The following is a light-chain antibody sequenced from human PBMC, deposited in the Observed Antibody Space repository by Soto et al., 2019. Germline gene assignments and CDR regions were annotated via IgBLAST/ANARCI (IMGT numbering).Light chain of an antibody. Sequence: DILMTQSPSSLSASVGDRVTIACRASQDIRTSLNWYQHKPGKAPKLLIYGVTKLQTGVPSRFSGRDSGIDFSFTISNLQPEDIATYYCQQYDSLPYTFGQGTKVEIK. V-gene: IGKV1-33*01. CDR3: QQYDSLPYT. CDR1: QDIRTS. CDR2: GVT. J-gene: IGKJ2*01.